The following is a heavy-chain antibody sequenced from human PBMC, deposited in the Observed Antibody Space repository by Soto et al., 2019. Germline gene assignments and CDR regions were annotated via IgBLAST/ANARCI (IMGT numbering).Heavy chain of an antibody. CDR1: GGSFSGYY. J-gene: IGHJ4*02. D-gene: IGHD2-15*01. V-gene: IGHV4-34*01. CDR2: INHSGST. Sequence: QVQLQQWGAGLLKPSETLSLTCAVYGGSFSGYYWSWIRQPPGKGLEWLGEINHSGSTNYNPSLKSSVTISVDTSKNQFSLKLSSLTAADTAVYYCARKGARSGRIDYWGQGTLVTVSS. CDR3: ARKGARSGRIDY.